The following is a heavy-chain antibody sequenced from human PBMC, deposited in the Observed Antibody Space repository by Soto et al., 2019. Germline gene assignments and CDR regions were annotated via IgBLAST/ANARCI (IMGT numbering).Heavy chain of an antibody. CDR1: GFTFNSYV. Sequence: GGSLRLSCAASGFTFNSYVMTWVRQAPGEGLEWVSSISRSGRGSAYYADSVKGRFTISRDNSENTLFLQMNNLRDEDTALYYCARGRYLDSSDYWVANLPFDHWGLGTLVTVYS. CDR2: ISRSGRGSA. V-gene: IGHV3-23*01. D-gene: IGHD3-22*01. CDR3: ARGRYLDSSDYWVANLPFDH. J-gene: IGHJ4*02.